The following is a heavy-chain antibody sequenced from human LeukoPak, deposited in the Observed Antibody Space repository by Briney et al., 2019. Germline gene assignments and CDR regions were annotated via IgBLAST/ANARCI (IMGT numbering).Heavy chain of an antibody. CDR2: INPNSGGT. CDR3: ARDLRGLD. V-gene: IGHV1-2*02. Sequence: ASVKVSCKASGYTFTGYYMHWVRQAPGQGLEWMGWINPNSGGTNYAQKFQGRVTMTRDTSISTAFMELNSLISDDTAVYYCARDLRGLDWGQGTLVTVSS. D-gene: IGHD1-26*01. J-gene: IGHJ4*02. CDR1: GYTFTGYY.